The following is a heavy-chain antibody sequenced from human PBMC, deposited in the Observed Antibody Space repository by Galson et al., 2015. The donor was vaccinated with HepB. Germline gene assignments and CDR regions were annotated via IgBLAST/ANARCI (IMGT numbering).Heavy chain of an antibody. CDR1: GFIVSSVSTDY. CDR3: TRAAYGDYFDF. D-gene: IGHD4-17*01. Sequence: SLRLSCAGSGFIVSSVSTDYMSWVRQAPGQGLEWVSIIYTGGSTYYADPVKGRFTISRHISKNTVYLQMNNLRAADTAVYFCTRAAYGDYFDFWGQGTRVTVSS. CDR2: IYTGGST. V-gene: IGHV3-53*04. J-gene: IGHJ4*02.